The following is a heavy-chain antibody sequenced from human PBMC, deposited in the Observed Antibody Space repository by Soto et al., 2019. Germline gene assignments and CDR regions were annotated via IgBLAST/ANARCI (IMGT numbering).Heavy chain of an antibody. CDR3: ARLGGYCSGGSCYSNYYYYYGMDV. J-gene: IGHJ6*02. CDR2: IYYSGST. D-gene: IGHD2-15*01. Sequence: PSETLSLTCTVSGGSVSSANYYWNWIRQPPGKGLEWIGSIYYSGSTYYNPSLKSRVTISVDTSKNQFSLKLSSVTAADTAVYYCARLGGYCSGGSCYSNYYYYYGMDVWGQGTTVTVSS. CDR1: GGSVSSANYY. V-gene: IGHV4-39*01.